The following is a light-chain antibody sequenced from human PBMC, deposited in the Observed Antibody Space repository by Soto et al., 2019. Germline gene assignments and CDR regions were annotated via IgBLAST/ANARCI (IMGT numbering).Light chain of an antibody. V-gene: IGKV2-30*02. CDR3: MQGTHWPWT. CDR2: EVS. J-gene: IGKJ1*01. CDR1: QSLIHSDGSTY. Sequence: DVVMTQSPLSLPVTLGQPASISCRSSQSLIHSDGSTYLSWFQQRPGRSPRRLIYEVSDRDSGGPDRFSGSGSGPDFTLKISRVEAEDVGVYYCMQGTHWPWTFGQGTEVEIK.